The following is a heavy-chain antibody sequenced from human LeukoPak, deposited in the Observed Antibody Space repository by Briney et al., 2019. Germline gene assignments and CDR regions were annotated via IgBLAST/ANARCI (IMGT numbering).Heavy chain of an antibody. CDR1: GFTFDDYA. CDR2: ISWNSATI. V-gene: IGHV3-9*01. Sequence: GGSLRLSCAASGFTFDDYAMHCVRQAPGKGLEWVSTISWNSATIRYAGSMKGRFTISRDNAKNSLYMEVDSLRAEDTALYYCAKGGEVRGETNFDYWGQGTLVTVSS. CDR3: AKGGEVRGETNFDY. J-gene: IGHJ4*02. D-gene: IGHD3-10*01.